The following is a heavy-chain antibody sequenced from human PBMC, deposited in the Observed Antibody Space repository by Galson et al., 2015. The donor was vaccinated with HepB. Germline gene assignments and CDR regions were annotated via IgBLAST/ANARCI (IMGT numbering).Heavy chain of an antibody. J-gene: IGHJ5*02. CDR3: ARHVISGSYPRALDP. D-gene: IGHD1-26*01. Sequence: QSGAEVKKPGEPLRISCKGSGYSFTSYWISWVRQMPGKGLEWMGRIDPSDSYTNYSPSFQGHVTISADKSISTAYLQWSSLKASDTAMYYCARHVISGSYPRALDPWGQGTLVSVSS. CDR1: GYSFTSYW. CDR2: IDPSDSYT. V-gene: IGHV5-10-1*01.